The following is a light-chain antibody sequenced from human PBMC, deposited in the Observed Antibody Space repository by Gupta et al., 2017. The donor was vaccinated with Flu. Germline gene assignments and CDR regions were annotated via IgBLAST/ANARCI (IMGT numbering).Light chain of an antibody. V-gene: IGKV1-39*01. Sequence: DIHMTQSPSSLSASVGDRVTITCRASQSISSYLNWYQQKPGKAPKLLIHAASSLQSGVPSRFSGSGSGTDFTLTISSLQPEDFATYYCQQSYTSPLTVGQGTKVEIK. J-gene: IGKJ1*01. CDR2: AAS. CDR3: QQSYTSPLT. CDR1: QSISSY.